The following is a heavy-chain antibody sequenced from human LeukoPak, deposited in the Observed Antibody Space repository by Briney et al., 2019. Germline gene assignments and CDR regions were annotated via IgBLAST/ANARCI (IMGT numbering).Heavy chain of an antibody. J-gene: IGHJ4*02. CDR3: GRAFPPLRTAAAGDY. Sequence: GGSLRLSCTASGFTFSDCDMNWFRQAPGKGLEWVSSISYRSSHMYYADSVKGRFTISRDNAENSLYLQMNSLRAEDTAVYYCGRAFPPLRTAAAGDYWGQGTLVTVSS. CDR2: ISYRSSHM. V-gene: IGHV3-21*01. D-gene: IGHD6-13*01. CDR1: GFTFSDCD.